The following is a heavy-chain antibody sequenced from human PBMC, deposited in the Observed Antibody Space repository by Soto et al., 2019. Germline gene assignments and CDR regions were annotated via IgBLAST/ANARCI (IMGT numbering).Heavy chain of an antibody. CDR2: ITNNGGST. V-gene: IGHV3-64D*09. J-gene: IGHJ4*02. CDR3: VKDHGLFHHNFEL. CDR1: GFSYSNYA. Sequence: GGSLRLSCSASGFSYSNYAIHWVRQATGKGLEYVAAITNNGGSTYYAVSRKGRFTIYRDNSKSTVFLQIGSLRPEDTAIYYCVKDHGLFHHNFELWGRGTLVTVSS.